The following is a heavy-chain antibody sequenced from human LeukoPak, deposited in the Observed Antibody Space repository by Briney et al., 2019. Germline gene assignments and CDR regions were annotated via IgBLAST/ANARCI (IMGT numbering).Heavy chain of an antibody. V-gene: IGHV4-34*04. CDR1: GVSFDDYY. D-gene: IGHD4-17*01. CDR2: INHSGYT. CDR3: TRMTTGHDY. J-gene: IGHJ4*02. Sequence: SETLSLTCAVSGVSFDDYYWAWVRQTPGKGLEWIGEINHSGYTDDSPSLKSRATLSVDTSRKQFSLNLRSVTVADAGIYYCTRMTTGHDYWGQGTLVTVSS.